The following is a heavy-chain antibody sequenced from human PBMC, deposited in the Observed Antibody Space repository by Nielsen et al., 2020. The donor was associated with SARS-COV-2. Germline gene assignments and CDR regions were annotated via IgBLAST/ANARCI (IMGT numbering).Heavy chain of an antibody. J-gene: IGHJ4*02. CDR1: GYTFTSYG. Sequence: ASVKVSCKASGYTFTSYGISWVRQAPGQGLEWMGWISAYNGKTNCAQKLQGRVTMTTDTSTSTAYMELRSLRSDDTAVYYCAREIPPGYNNSWTADYWGQGTLVTVSS. CDR3: AREIPPGYNNSWTADY. D-gene: IGHD1-14*01. CDR2: ISAYNGKT. V-gene: IGHV1-18*01.